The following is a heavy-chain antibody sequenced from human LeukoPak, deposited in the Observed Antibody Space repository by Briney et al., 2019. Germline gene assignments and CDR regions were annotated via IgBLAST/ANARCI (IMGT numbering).Heavy chain of an antibody. CDR1: GGSISSYY. J-gene: IGHJ3*02. CDR2: IYYSGST. Sequence: KPSETLSLTCTVSGGSISSYYWSWIRQPPGKGLEWIGYIYYSGSTNYNPSLKSRVTISVDTSKNQFSLKLSSVTAADTAVYYCARAKYDILTGPDAFDIWGQGTVVTVSS. V-gene: IGHV4-59*01. D-gene: IGHD3-9*01. CDR3: ARAKYDILTGPDAFDI.